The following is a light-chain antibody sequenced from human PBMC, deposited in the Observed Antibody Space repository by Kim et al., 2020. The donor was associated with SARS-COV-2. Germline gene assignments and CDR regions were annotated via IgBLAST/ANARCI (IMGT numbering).Light chain of an antibody. CDR1: RSLVYSDGNTY. Sequence: PSASISCRCSRSLVYSDGNTYLSWLQQRPGQSPRRLIYKVANRDSGVPDRFSGSGAGTVFTLKISRVEAEDVGVYYCVQGIHPITFGQGTRLEIK. V-gene: IGKV2-30*01. CDR3: VQGIHPIT. J-gene: IGKJ5*01. CDR2: KVA.